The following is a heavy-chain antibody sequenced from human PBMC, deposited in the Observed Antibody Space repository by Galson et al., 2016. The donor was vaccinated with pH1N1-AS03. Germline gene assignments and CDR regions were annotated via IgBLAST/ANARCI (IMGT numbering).Heavy chain of an antibody. CDR3: ARHRQSGTYSEAFDI. V-gene: IGHV5-51*01. Sequence: QSGAEVKKPGKSLKISCKASGYDFINYWIGWVRQMPGRGLEWMGVIDPRDSDTRYSPSFQGQVTISADKSITTAHLQWDSLKASDTGMYFCARHRQSGTYSEAFDIWGQGTMVTVSS. J-gene: IGHJ3*02. D-gene: IGHD1-1*01. CDR1: GYDFINYW. CDR2: IDPRDSDT.